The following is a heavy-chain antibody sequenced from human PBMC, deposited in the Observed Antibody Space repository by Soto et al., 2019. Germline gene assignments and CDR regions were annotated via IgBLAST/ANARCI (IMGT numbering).Heavy chain of an antibody. CDR3: ARDASGTAVADYNWCDP. CDR1: GFTFSDYY. V-gene: IGHV3-11*01. J-gene: IGHJ5*02. Sequence: GGSLRLSCAASGFTFSDYYMSWIRQAPGKGLEWVSYITKSGSAIYYADSVKGRFTISRDDAKSSLYLQMNNLRAEDTAVYYCARDASGTAVADYNWCDPWGQGTLVTVSS. CDR2: ITKSGSAI. D-gene: IGHD6-19*01.